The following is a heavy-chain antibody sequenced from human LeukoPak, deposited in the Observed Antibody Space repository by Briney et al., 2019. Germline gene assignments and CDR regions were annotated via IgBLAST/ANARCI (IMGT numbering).Heavy chain of an antibody. V-gene: IGHV1-2*04. CDR2: INPNSGGT. CDR1: GYTFTGYY. D-gene: IGHD6-13*01. J-gene: IGHJ5*02. Sequence: GASVTVSCTASGYTFTGYYMHWVRQAPGQGLEWMGWINPNSGGTNYAQKFQGWVTMTRDTSISTAYMELSRLRSDDTAVYYCARGFSSSWYAAPNWFGPWGQGTLVTVSS. CDR3: ARGFSSSWYAAPNWFGP.